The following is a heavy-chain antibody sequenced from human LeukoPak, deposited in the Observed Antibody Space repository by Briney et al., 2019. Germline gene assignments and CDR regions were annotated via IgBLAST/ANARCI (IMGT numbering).Heavy chain of an antibody. Sequence: GGSLRLSCAVSEFPFSKAWMSWVRQAPGKGLEWVGRIKSKTDGGTTDYAAPVKGRFTISRDDSKNTLYLQMNSLRAEDTAVYYCARDCYSATCYVNWFDPWGQGTLVTVSS. J-gene: IGHJ5*02. CDR1: EFPFSKAW. CDR3: ARDCYSATCYVNWFDP. V-gene: IGHV3-15*01. CDR2: IKSKTDGGTT. D-gene: IGHD2/OR15-2a*01.